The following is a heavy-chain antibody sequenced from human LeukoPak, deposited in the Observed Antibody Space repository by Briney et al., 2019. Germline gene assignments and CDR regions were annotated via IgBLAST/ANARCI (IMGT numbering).Heavy chain of an antibody. D-gene: IGHD4-23*01. Sequence: GGSLRLSCAASGFTFSSYSMNWVRQAPGKGLEWVSSISSSSSYIYYADSVKGRFTISRDNAKNSLYLQMNSLRAEDTAVYYCARDRFVGKKSYGKDGLGQGTTVTGSS. CDR2: ISSSSSYI. CDR3: ARDRFVGKKSYGKDG. V-gene: IGHV3-21*01. CDR1: GFTFSSYS. J-gene: IGHJ6*02.